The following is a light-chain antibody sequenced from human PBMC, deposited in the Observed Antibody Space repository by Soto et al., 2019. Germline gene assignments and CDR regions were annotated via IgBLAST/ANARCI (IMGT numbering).Light chain of an antibody. CDR2: GAS. J-gene: IGKJ1*01. CDR3: QHYGNSRT. CDR1: QTVSSY. V-gene: IGKV3-20*01. Sequence: EIVLTQSPGTLSLSPGERATLSCRASQTVSSYLAWYQQKPGQAPRLLIYGASNRATGIPDRFSGSGSGTDFTLTISRLEPEDFAVYYCQHYGNSRTFGQGTKV.